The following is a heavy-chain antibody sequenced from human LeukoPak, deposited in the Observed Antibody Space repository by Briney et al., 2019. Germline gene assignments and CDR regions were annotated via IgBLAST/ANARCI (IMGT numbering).Heavy chain of an antibody. CDR2: IYAGGTT. Sequence: PGGSLRLSCAASGFTVRGNYMTWVRQAPGRGLEWVSLIYAGGTTYYPDAVKSRFTISRDNSRNTLYLQMNSLRAEDTAVYYCASGEWPQNYWGQGTLVTVSS. D-gene: IGHD3-10*01. V-gene: IGHV3-53*01. CDR3: ASGEWPQNY. CDR1: GFTVRGNY. J-gene: IGHJ4*02.